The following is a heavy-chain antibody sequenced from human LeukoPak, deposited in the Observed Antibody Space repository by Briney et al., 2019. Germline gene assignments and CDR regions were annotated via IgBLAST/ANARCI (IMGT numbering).Heavy chain of an antibody. Sequence: GGSLRLSCAASGFTFSSYAMSWVRQAPGKGLEWVSAISGSGDSTYYADSVKGRFTISRDNSKNTLYLQMNSLRAEDTAVYYCAKTSVGATSGRATTARFDYWGQGTLVTVSS. J-gene: IGHJ4*02. V-gene: IGHV3-23*01. CDR2: ISGSGDST. D-gene: IGHD1-26*01. CDR1: GFTFSSYA. CDR3: AKTSVGATSGRATTARFDY.